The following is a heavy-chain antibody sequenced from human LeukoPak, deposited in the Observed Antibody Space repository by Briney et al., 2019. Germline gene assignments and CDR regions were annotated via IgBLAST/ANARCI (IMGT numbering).Heavy chain of an antibody. J-gene: IGHJ4*02. CDR1: GYTFTSYG. CDR2: ISAYSGNT. CDR3: ASTLSGDSSGYSYYFDY. D-gene: IGHD3-22*01. V-gene: IGHV1-18*01. Sequence: GASVKVSCKASGYTFTSYGISWVRQAPGQGLEWMGWISAYSGNTNYAQKLQGRVTMTTDTSTSTAYMELRSLRSDDTAVYYCASTLSGDSSGYSYYFDYWGQGTLVTVSS.